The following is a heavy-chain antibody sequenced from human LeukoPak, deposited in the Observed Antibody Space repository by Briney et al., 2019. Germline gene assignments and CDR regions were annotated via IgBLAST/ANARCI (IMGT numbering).Heavy chain of an antibody. CDR3: ARDQYYYDSSGPNWFDP. Sequence: ASVKVSCKASGYTFTSYYMHWVRQAPGQGLEWMGIINPSGGSTSYAQKFQGRVTMTRDTSISTAYMELSRLRSDDTAVYYCARDQYYYDSSGPNWFDPWGQGTLVTVSS. CDR1: GYTFTSYY. D-gene: IGHD3-22*01. V-gene: IGHV1-46*01. CDR2: INPSGGST. J-gene: IGHJ5*02.